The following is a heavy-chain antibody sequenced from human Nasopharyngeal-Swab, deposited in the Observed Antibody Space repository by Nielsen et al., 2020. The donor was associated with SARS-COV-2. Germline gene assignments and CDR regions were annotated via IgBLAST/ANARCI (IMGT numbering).Heavy chain of an antibody. CDR2: IDPGDSYT. J-gene: IGHJ4*02. D-gene: IGHD4-17*01. Sequence: GESLKISCKGSGYRLTSYWISWVRQMPGKGLEWMGRIDPGDSYTNYSPSFQGHVTISADKSISTAYLQWSSLKASDTAMYYCAIPTVTTDYWGQGTLVTVSS. CDR1: GYRLTSYW. CDR3: AIPTVTTDY. V-gene: IGHV5-10-1*01.